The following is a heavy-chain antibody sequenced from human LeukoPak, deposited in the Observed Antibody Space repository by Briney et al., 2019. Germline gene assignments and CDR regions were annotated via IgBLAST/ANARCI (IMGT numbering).Heavy chain of an antibody. Sequence: PSETLSLTCTVSGGSISSYYWSWIRQPAGKGLEWIGRIHTSGSTSYNPSLKSRVTMSVDTSKNRFSLKLSSVTAADTAVYYCARDRYYYDSIGYYTLDYWGQRTLVTVSS. V-gene: IGHV4-4*07. J-gene: IGHJ4*02. D-gene: IGHD3-22*01. CDR1: GGSISSYY. CDR2: IHTSGST. CDR3: ARDRYYYDSIGYYTLDY.